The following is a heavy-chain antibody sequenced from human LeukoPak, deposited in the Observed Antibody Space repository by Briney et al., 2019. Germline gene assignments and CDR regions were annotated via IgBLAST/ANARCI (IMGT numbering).Heavy chain of an antibody. CDR3: ARHGGPTYDFWSGYSPKNGMDV. V-gene: IGHV4-59*08. J-gene: IGHJ6*02. CDR1: GGSMSNYY. D-gene: IGHD3-3*01. CDR2: IYYSGST. Sequence: SETLSLTCSVSGGSMSNYYWSWIRQPPGKGLEWIGYIYYSGSTNYNPSLKSRVTISVDTSKNQFSLKLSSVTAADTAVYYCARHGGPTYDFWSGYSPKNGMDVWGQGTTVTVSS.